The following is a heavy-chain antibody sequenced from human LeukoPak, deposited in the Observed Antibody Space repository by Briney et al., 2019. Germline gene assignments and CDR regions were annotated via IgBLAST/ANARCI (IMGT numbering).Heavy chain of an antibody. V-gene: IGHV3-66*02. CDR3: ARIPSNYGYYFDY. J-gene: IGHJ4*02. CDR1: GFTVSNNY. Sequence: GGSLRLSCAAFGFTVSNNYMNWVRQAPGKGLEWVSVIYSDGTTYYADSVKGRFTISRDNSKNTLYLQMNSLRAEDTAVYYCARIPSNYGYYFDYWGQGTLVTVPS. D-gene: IGHD4-11*01. CDR2: IYSDGTT.